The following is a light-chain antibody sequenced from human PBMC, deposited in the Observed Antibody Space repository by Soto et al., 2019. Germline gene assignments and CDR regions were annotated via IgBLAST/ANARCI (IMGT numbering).Light chain of an antibody. CDR1: QPISLY. J-gene: IGKJ4*01. CDR3: QHSYTTPLT. CDR2: ATS. V-gene: IGKV1-39*01. Sequence: DIQMTQSPSSLSASVGDTVTITCRASQPISLYLSWYQQKPGKAPKLLMSATSRLQSGVPSRFSGSGSVTGFTLTITSLQPEDFATYYCQHSYTTPLTFGGGTRVQI.